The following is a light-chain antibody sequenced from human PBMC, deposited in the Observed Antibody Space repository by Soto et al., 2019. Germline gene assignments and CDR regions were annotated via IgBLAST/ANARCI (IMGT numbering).Light chain of an antibody. J-gene: IGKJ1*01. V-gene: IGKV1-39*01. Sequence: DLQMTQFPSSLSASVGDRVTITCRASQTINNFLNWYQHRPGKAPNLLSYAASTLQSGVPSRFSGSGSGTDFTLTISSLQPEDFATYYCQQSYDGPRTFGQGTKVEIK. CDR1: QTINNF. CDR3: QQSYDGPRT. CDR2: AAS.